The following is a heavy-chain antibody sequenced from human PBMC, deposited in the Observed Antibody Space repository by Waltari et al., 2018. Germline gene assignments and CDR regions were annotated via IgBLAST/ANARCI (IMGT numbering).Heavy chain of an antibody. CDR3: ASLWQAQGPGYFDY. J-gene: IGHJ4*02. V-gene: IGHV4-61*02. CDR1: GDSITSNSFY. D-gene: IGHD3-16*01. CDR2: FYSSEYI. Sequence: QVQLQESGPGLVKPSQTLSLTCTVSGDSITSNSFYWNWVRQPAGKGLEWIGRFYSSEYINYNPSLKSRVTISRDTSKNQFSLRLGSVTAADTAVYYCASLWQAQGPGYFDYWGQGAQVTVSS.